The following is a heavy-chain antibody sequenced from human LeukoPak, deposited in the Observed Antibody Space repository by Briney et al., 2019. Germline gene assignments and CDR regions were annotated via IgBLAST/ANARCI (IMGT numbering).Heavy chain of an antibody. D-gene: IGHD6-13*01. Sequence: GESLMISCKGSGYSFTSYWIGWVRQMPGKGLEWMGIIYPGDSDTRYSPSFQGQVTISADKSISNAYLQWSSLKASDTAMYYCAREGAQQLVLGYFQHWGQGTLVTVSS. CDR2: IYPGDSDT. CDR3: AREGAQQLVLGYFQH. V-gene: IGHV5-51*01. CDR1: GYSFTSYW. J-gene: IGHJ1*01.